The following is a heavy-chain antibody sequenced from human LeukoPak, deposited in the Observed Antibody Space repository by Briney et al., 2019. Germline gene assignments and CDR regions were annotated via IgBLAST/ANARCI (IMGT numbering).Heavy chain of an antibody. CDR3: AREDTAMVGFDY. J-gene: IGHJ4*02. CDR2: ISSSSSYI. CDR1: GFTFSSYS. Sequence: PGGSLRLSCAASGFTFSSYSMNWVRQAPGKGLEWVSSISSSSSYIYYADSVKGRFTISRDDAKNSLYLQMNSLRAEDTAVYYCAREDTAMVGFDYWGQGTLVTVSS. V-gene: IGHV3-21*01. D-gene: IGHD5-18*01.